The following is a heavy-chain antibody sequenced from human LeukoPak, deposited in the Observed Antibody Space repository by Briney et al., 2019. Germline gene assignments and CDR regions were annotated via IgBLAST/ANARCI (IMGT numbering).Heavy chain of an antibody. CDR3: AREDPQTTVPEGMDV. CDR2: IYYSGST. CDR1: GGSISSSSYY. J-gene: IGHJ6*02. D-gene: IGHD4-17*01. V-gene: IGHV4-39*07. Sequence: SETLSLTCTVSGGSISSSSYYWGWIRQPPGKGLEWIGGIYYSGSTYYNPSLKSRVTMSVDTSKNQFSLKLSSVTAADTAVYYCAREDPQTTVPEGMDVWGPGTTVTVSS.